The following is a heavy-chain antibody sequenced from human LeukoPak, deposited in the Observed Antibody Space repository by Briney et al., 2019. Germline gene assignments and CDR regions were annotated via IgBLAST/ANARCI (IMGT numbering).Heavy chain of an antibody. CDR3: ATDRGSFDY. CDR2: IKSKTDGGTT. J-gene: IGHJ4*02. CDR1: GLTVSNAW. V-gene: IGHV3-15*01. D-gene: IGHD5-12*01. Sequence: GGSLRRYCADSGLTVSNAWMSSVCQAPGKGLEWVGRIKSKTDGGTTDYAAPVKGRFTISRDDSKNTLYLQMNSLKTEDTAVYYCATDRGSFDYWGQGTLVTVSS.